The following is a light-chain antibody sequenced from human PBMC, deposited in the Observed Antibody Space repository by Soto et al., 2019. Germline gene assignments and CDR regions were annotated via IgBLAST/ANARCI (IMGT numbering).Light chain of an antibody. CDR2: DAS. CDR3: QQRSNWPSN. V-gene: IGKV3-11*01. CDR1: QSVSSY. Sequence: EIVLTQSPATLSLSPGEIATLSCRASQSVSSYLAWYQQKPGQAPRLLIYDASNRATGIPARFSGSGSGTDFTLTISSLEPEDFAVYYCQQRSNWPSNFGQGTRLEIK. J-gene: IGKJ5*01.